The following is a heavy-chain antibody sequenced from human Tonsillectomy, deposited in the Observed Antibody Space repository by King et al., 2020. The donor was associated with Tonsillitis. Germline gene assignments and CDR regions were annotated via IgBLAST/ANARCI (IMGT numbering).Heavy chain of an antibody. CDR2: ISWNSDNL. V-gene: IGHV3-9*01. CDR3: AKDGGLITGTTFRPWYYFDY. D-gene: IGHD1-7*01. Sequence: VQLVESGGGLVQPGRSLRLSCAASGFTFDDCAMHWVRQAPGKGLEWVSSISWNSDNLAYADSVKGRFTISRDNAKNSLYLQMNSLRADDTALYYCAKDGGLITGTTFRPWYYFDYWGQGTLVTVSS. CDR1: GFTFDDCA. J-gene: IGHJ4*02.